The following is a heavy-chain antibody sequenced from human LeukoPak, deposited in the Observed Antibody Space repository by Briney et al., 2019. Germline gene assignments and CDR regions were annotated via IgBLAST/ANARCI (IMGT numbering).Heavy chain of an antibody. CDR1: GGSIDSYY. Sequence: SETLSLTCTVSGGSIDSYYWSWIRQPPGKGLEWIASIYHSGTTYYNPSLRNRVTLFVDTSKNQFSLKLTSLTAADTAVYYCARDGVFHDSDGYSFDYWGQGTLVTVSS. D-gene: IGHD3-22*01. J-gene: IGHJ4*02. V-gene: IGHV4-4*08. CDR2: IYHSGTT. CDR3: ARDGVFHDSDGYSFDY.